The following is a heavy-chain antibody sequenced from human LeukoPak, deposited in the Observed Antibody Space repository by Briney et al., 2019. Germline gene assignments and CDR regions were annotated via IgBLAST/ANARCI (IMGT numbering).Heavy chain of an antibody. V-gene: IGHV3-21*01. CDR2: ISSSSSYI. Sequence: GGSLRLSCAASGFTFSSYSMNWVRQAPGKGLEWVSSISSSSSYIYYADSVKGRFTISRDNAKNSLYLQMNSPRAEDTAVYYCARYQYDFWSGFWGQGTLVTVSS. J-gene: IGHJ4*02. D-gene: IGHD3-3*01. CDR3: ARYQYDFWSGF. CDR1: GFTFSSYS.